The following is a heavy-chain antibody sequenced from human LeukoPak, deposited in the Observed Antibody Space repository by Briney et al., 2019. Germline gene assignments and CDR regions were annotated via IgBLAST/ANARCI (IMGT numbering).Heavy chain of an antibody. Sequence: PGGSLRLSCAASGFTFSSYWMSWVRQAPGKGLEWVANIKQDGSEKYYVDSVKGRFTISRDNAKNSLYLQMNSLRAEDTAVYYCARGAAGTGYYYYYMDVWGKGTTVTVSS. CDR2: IKQDGSEK. J-gene: IGHJ6*03. D-gene: IGHD6-13*01. CDR1: GFTFSSYW. CDR3: ARGAAGTGYYYYYMDV. V-gene: IGHV3-7*01.